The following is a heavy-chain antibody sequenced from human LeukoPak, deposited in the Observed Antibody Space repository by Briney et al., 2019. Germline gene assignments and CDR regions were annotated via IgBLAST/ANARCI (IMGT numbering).Heavy chain of an antibody. CDR3: ATLLSDYGAHYFDS. D-gene: IGHD4-17*01. CDR1: DSSISSGYF. V-gene: IGHV4-38-2*01. Sequence: SETLSLTCAVSDSSISSGYFGGWIRQPPGRGLEWIGTLYDSGSTYYNPSLKSRVSISLDTSKTQFSLKLSSVTAADTALYYCATLLSDYGAHYFDSWGQGVLVTVSS. J-gene: IGHJ4*02. CDR2: LYDSGST.